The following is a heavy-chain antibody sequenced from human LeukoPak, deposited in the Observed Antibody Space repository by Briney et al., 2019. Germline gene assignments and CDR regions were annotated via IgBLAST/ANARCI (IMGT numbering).Heavy chain of an antibody. D-gene: IGHD4-11*01. CDR2: ISGSGGST. V-gene: IGHV3-23*01. CDR1: GFTFRSYA. Sequence: TGGSLRLSCAASGFTFRSYAMSWVRQAPGKGLEWVSGISGSGGSTYYADSVKGRFTISRDNSKNTLYLLINSLRAEDTAVYYCASRGMTTYDSWGQGTLVTVSS. CDR3: ASRGMTTYDS. J-gene: IGHJ4*02.